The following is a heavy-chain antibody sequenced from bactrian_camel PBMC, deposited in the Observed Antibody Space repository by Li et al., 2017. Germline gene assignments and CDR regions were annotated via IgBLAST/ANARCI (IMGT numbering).Heavy chain of an antibody. V-gene: IGHV3S53*01. CDR2: ISTGGSSA. D-gene: IGHD2*01. J-gene: IGHJ4*01. CDR3: ARRPGTTNGFAFNGQCSLDTYVYNQ. CDR1: ADALMY. Sequence: QLVESGGGSAQAGGSLRLSCSASADALMYMAWFRQAPGQKREAVAAISTGGSSAMYLDSVKGRFTISRESGKNTVHLQMDNLNPGDTAIYYCARRPGTTNGFAFNGQCSLDTYVYNQWGQGTQVTVS.